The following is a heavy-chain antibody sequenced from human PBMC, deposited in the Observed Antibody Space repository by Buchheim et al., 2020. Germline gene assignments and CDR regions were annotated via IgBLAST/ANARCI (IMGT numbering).Heavy chain of an antibody. J-gene: IGHJ4*02. D-gene: IGHD4-11*01. V-gene: IGHV3-23*04. CDR3: AKGSRGYTNYYFDY. Sequence: EVQLVDSGGGLVQPGASLRLSCAASGFSFSGYAMSWVRQAPGKGLEWVSSISGSGATTFNADSVKGRFTIPRDNSKNMLYLQMNGLRAEDTAVYFCAKGSRGYTNYYFDYWGQGTL. CDR2: ISGSGATT. CDR1: GFSFSGYA.